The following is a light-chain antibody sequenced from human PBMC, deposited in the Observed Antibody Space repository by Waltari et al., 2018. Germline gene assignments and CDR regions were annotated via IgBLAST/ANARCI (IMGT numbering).Light chain of an antibody. J-gene: IGLJ2*01. Sequence: QSVLTQPPSVSAAPGQKVTISCPGRTSNIGNNYVSWYQQFPGAAPKVLIYGNDKRATGIPDRFSGSKSGTSATLDITGLQTGDEADYYCGTWDNTLSAVFGGGTKVTVL. CDR1: TSNIGNNY. CDR2: GND. CDR3: GTWDNTLSAV. V-gene: IGLV1-51*02.